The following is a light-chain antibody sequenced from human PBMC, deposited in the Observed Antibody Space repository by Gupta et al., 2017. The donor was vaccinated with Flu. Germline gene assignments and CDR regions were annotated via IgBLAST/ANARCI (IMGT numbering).Light chain of an antibody. CDR3: ATWDDSRSSWV. Sequence: RVTVSCSGSSSNIGSNYVYWYQQLPGTAPKLLIYRNDKRPSGVPERFSGSKYGTSAALAISGLRAEDEADYYCATWDDSRSSWVFGGGTKLTVL. CDR2: RND. CDR1: SSNIGSNY. V-gene: IGLV1-47*01. J-gene: IGLJ3*02.